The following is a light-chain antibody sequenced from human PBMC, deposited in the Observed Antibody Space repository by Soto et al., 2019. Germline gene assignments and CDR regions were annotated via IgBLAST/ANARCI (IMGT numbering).Light chain of an antibody. Sequence: EIVMTQSPATLSVSPGERATLSCRASQSVSSNLAWYQQKPGQAPRLLIYGASTRATGIPARFSGSGSGTEFTLTISSLQYEDFPVYYCQQYNNWPLTFGGGTKVDIK. CDR3: QQYNNWPLT. J-gene: IGKJ4*01. V-gene: IGKV3-15*01. CDR1: QSVSSN. CDR2: GAS.